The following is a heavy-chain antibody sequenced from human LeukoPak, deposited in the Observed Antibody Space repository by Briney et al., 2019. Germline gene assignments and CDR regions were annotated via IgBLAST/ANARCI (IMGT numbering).Heavy chain of an antibody. Sequence: GGSLRLSCAASGFTFSTYAMSWVRQAPGKGLEWVSGVSGNGGRSDYADSAEGRFTISRDNSKNSLFLQMNSLRAEDTAVYYCAKGVSAHYDILTGNDDWGRGTLVTVSS. CDR1: GFTFSTYA. CDR3: AKGVSAHYDILTGNDD. CDR2: VSGNGGRS. J-gene: IGHJ4*02. V-gene: IGHV3-23*01. D-gene: IGHD3-9*01.